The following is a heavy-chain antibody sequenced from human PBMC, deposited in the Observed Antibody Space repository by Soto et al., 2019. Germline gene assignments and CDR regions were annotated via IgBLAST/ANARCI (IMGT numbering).Heavy chain of an antibody. Sequence: QAQLVQSGAEEKKPGASVKVSCKASGYTFTSYAMHWVRQAPGQRLEWMGWINAGNGNTKYSQKFQGRVTITRDTSASTAYMELSSLRSEDTAVYYCARAWVVVTAPDYWGQGTLVTVSS. V-gene: IGHV1-3*05. J-gene: IGHJ4*02. CDR3: ARAWVVVTAPDY. D-gene: IGHD2-21*02. CDR1: GYTFTSYA. CDR2: INAGNGNT.